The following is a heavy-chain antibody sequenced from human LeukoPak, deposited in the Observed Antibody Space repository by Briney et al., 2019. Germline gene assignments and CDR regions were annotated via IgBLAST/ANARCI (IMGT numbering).Heavy chain of an antibody. J-gene: IGHJ4*02. V-gene: IGHV1-8*02. CDR3: ATRRAPDDY. CDR2: INPNSGNT. CDR1: GYTFTGYY. Sequence: ASVKVSCKAFGYTFTGYYMHWVRQAAGQGLEWMGWINPNSGNTGYAQKFQGRVTMTRDTSISTAYMELSSLRSEDTAVYYCATRRAPDDYWGQGTLVTVSS.